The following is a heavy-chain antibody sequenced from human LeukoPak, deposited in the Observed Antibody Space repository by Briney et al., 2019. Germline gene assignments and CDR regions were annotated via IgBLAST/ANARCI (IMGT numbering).Heavy chain of an antibody. CDR1: GGSISNYY. J-gene: IGHJ4*02. CDR2: IYSSGTT. V-gene: IGHV4-4*07. Sequence: SETLSLTCTVSGGSISNYYWTWIRQPAGKGLEWIGRIYSSGTTDYNPSLKSRVTVSLDTSKNRFSLRLSSVTAADTAVYYCARDSSRTYFDYWGQGTLVTVSS. CDR3: ARDSSRTYFDY. D-gene: IGHD2-8*01.